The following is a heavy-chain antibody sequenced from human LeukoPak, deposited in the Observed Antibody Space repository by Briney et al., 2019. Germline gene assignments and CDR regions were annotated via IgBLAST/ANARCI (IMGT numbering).Heavy chain of an antibody. CDR1: GYTFTSYD. CDR3: ARGLRLQWSRTTYYFDY. J-gene: IGHJ4*02. D-gene: IGHD4-23*01. V-gene: IGHV1-8*01. Sequence: ASVKVSCKASGYTFTSYDINWVRQATGQGLEWMGWMNPNSGNTGYAQKFQGRVTMTRNTSISTAYMELSSLRSEDTAVYYCARGLRLQWSRTTYYFDYWGQGTLVTVSS. CDR2: MNPNSGNT.